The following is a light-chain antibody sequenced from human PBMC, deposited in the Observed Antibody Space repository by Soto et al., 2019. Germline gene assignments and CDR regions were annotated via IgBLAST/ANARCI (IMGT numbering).Light chain of an antibody. V-gene: IGKV3-11*01. CDR2: DVS. CDR3: QHRAAWPRSFT. CDR1: QSVGTF. Sequence: EVVLTQSPATLSLSPRARATLSCRASQSVGTFLSWYQQKPGQAPSLLIYDVSNRATGVPARFGGSGSGTDFTLNISKSEPEDFAVYYGQHRAAWPRSFTFGGGTRV. J-gene: IGKJ4*01.